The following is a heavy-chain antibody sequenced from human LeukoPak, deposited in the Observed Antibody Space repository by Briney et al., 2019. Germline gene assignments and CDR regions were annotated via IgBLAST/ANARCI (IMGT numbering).Heavy chain of an antibody. D-gene: IGHD3-10*01. CDR3: AKNYESGRGVPYGMDV. J-gene: IGHJ6*02. CDR2: ISTDGGGT. V-gene: IGHV3-64*01. Sequence: PGGSLRLSCAASGFTFSDYAMHWVRQAPGKGLEYVSAISTDGGGTYYVNSVKGRFTISRDNSKNTLYLQMSSLRDEDTAVYYCAKNYESGRGVPYGMDVWGQGTTVTVSS. CDR1: GFTFSDYA.